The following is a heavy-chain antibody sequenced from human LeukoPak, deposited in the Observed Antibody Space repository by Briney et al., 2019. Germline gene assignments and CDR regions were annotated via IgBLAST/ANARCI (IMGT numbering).Heavy chain of an antibody. V-gene: IGHV1-58*02. CDR3: AAKSNGYSSSWYRYFDL. CDR2: IVVGSGNT. Sequence: ASVKVSCKASGFTFTSSAMQWVRQARGQRLEWIGWIVVGSGNTNYAQKFQERVTITRDMSTSTAYMELSSLRSEDTAVYYCAAKSNGYSSSWYRYFDLWGRGTLVTVSS. CDR1: GFTFTSSA. D-gene: IGHD6-13*01. J-gene: IGHJ2*01.